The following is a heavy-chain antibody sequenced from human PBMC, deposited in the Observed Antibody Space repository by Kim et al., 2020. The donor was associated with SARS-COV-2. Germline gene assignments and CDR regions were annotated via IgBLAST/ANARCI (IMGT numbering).Heavy chain of an antibody. J-gene: IGHJ1*01. V-gene: IGHV4-38-2*02. CDR3: ARWYYESSDYYIDAEYFQD. CDR1: GYSISSGFY. D-gene: IGHD3-22*01. CDR2: MHHSGNT. Sequence: SETLSLTCTVSGYSISSGFYWGWIRQSPGKGLEWIGTMHHSGNTYYNPSLKSRVTISIDTSKNQFSLKLSSVTAADTAVYYCARWYYESSDYYIDAEYFQDWGQGTLVTVSS.